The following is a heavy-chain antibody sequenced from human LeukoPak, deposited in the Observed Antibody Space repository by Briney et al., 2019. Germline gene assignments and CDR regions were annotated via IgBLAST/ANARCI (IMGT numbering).Heavy chain of an antibody. CDR1: GYSISSDYY. V-gene: IGHV4-38-2*02. CDR2: IHNSGRA. Sequence: SETLSLTCTVSGYSISSDYYWAWIRQPPGKGLEWIGSIHNSGRAIYNSSLESRVTISIDRSKNQFSLKLSSVTAADTAVYYCAREELFYGSGRSNWFDPWGQGTLVTVSS. CDR3: AREELFYGSGRSNWFDP. D-gene: IGHD3-10*01. J-gene: IGHJ5*02.